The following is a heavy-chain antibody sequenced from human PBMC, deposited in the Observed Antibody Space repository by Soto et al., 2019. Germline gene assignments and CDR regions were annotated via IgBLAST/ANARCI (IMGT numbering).Heavy chain of an antibody. J-gene: IGHJ6*02. V-gene: IGHV3-30*18. CDR2: ISYDESNK. Sequence: GGSLRLSCAASGFTFSSYGMHWVRQAPGKGQEWVEAISYDESNKYYADYVKGRFTISRDNSKNTLYLQMNSLRAEDTAVYYCAKRSVYYYDSSGYRLPGYYYGMDVWGQGTTVTVSS. D-gene: IGHD3-22*01. CDR3: AKRSVYYYDSSGYRLPGYYYGMDV. CDR1: GFTFSSYG.